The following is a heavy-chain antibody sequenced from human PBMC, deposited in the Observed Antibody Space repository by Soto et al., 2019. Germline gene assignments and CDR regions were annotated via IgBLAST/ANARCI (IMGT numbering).Heavy chain of an antibody. CDR1: GYTFTSYG. D-gene: IGHD6-13*01. J-gene: IGHJ4*02. V-gene: IGHV1-18*01. Sequence: ASVKVAFKGAGYTFTSYGISWVRQAPGQGLEWMGWISAYNGNTNYAQKLQGRVTMTTDTSTSTAYMELRSLRSDDTAVYYCARAGSAAGIINGDYWGQGTLVTVSS. CDR2: ISAYNGNT. CDR3: ARAGSAAGIINGDY.